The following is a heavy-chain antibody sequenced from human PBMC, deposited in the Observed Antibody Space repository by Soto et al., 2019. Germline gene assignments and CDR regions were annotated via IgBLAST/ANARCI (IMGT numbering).Heavy chain of an antibody. D-gene: IGHD3-16*01. CDR2: VSYSGST. J-gene: IGHJ3*02. Sequence: QVQLQESGPGLVKPSETLSLSCTVSGGSVSGGNYYWSWIRQPPGKGLEWIGYVSYSGSTNSNPSLKSRVTISVDTSKNQFSLNLSSVTDADTAVYYCATSPRFALDIWGQGTMVIVSA. CDR3: ATSPRFALDI. CDR1: GGSVSGGNYY. V-gene: IGHV4-61*01.